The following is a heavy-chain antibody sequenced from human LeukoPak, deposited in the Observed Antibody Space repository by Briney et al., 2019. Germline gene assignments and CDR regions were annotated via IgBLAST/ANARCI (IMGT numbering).Heavy chain of an antibody. Sequence: ASVKVSCKASGYTFTSYYMHWVRQAPGQGLEWMGIINPSGGSTSYAQKFQGRVTMTRDTSTSTVYMELSSLRSEDTAVYYCARDQGRDVVVVPVYYYYYGMDVWGQGTTVTVSS. J-gene: IGHJ6*02. CDR1: GYTFTSYY. D-gene: IGHD2-2*01. CDR2: INPSGGST. CDR3: ARDQGRDVVVVPVYYYYYGMDV. V-gene: IGHV1-46*01.